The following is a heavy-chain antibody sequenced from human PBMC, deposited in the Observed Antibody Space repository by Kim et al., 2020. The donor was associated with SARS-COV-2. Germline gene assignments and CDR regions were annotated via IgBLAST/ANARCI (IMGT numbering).Heavy chain of an antibody. CDR1: GYTFTSYA. V-gene: IGHV7-4-1*02. Sequence: ASVKVSCKASGYTFTSYAMNWVRQAPGQGLEWMGWINTNTGNPTYAQGFTGRFVFSLDTSVSTAYLQISSLKAEDTAVYYCARDLALPDHYYYYYGMDVWGQGTTVTVSS. CDR2: INTNTGNP. D-gene: IGHD3-16*01. J-gene: IGHJ6*02. CDR3: ARDLALPDHYYYYYGMDV.